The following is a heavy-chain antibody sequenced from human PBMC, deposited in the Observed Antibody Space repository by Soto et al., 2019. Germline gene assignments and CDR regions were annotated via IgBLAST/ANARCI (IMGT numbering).Heavy chain of an antibody. CDR1: EGKFSCYA. Sequence: GGSKRDWSGAAEGKFSCYAVHWIRQNQGKGVEWVALVSYDGSDKDYADSVKGRFTISRDNSRNTLFLQMNSLRAEDTAVYYCARDYYKYYDSSGYYRSTAYRGQGTLVTVSS. J-gene: IGHJ4*02. CDR3: ARDYYKYYDSSGYYRSTAY. V-gene: IGHV3-30-3*01. CDR2: VSYDGSDK. D-gene: IGHD3-22*01.